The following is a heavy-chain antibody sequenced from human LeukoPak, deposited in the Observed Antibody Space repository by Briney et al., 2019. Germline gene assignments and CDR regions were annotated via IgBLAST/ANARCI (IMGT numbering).Heavy chain of an antibody. J-gene: IGHJ4*02. Sequence: PSETLSLTCTVSGGSISSSSYYWGWIRQPPGKGLEWIGSIYYSGSTYYNPSLKSRVTISVDTSKNQFSLKLSSVTAADTAVYYCARWGGTRYSGYYFDCWGQGTLVTVSS. CDR3: ARWGGTRYSGYYFDC. CDR2: IYYSGST. D-gene: IGHD5-12*01. V-gene: IGHV4-39*01. CDR1: GGSISSSSYY.